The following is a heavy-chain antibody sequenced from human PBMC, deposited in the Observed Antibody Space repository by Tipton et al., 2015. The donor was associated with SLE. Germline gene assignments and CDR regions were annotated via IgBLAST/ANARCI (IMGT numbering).Heavy chain of an antibody. D-gene: IGHD2-15*01. CDR2: ISNSSNYV. Sequence: SLRLSCAASEFTFSTYSMNWVRQAPGKGLEWVSSISNSSNYVSYADSVTGRFSISRDNAKNSLFLQMDSLRAEDTAMYFCAAQTPTAAAFDIWGQGTVVTVSS. CDR3: AAQTPTAAAFDI. CDR1: EFTFSTYS. V-gene: IGHV3-21*01. J-gene: IGHJ3*02.